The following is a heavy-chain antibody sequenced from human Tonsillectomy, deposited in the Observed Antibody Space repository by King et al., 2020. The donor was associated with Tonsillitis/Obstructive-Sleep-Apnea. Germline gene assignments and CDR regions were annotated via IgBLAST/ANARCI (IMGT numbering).Heavy chain of an antibody. V-gene: IGHV3-9*01. CDR3: AKDKTKNWNYGTPDAY. CDR1: GFTFDDYA. CDR2: ISWNSGGI. D-gene: IGHD1-7*01. J-gene: IGHJ4*02. Sequence: VQLVESGGGLVQPGRSLRLSCAASGFTFDDYAMHWVRQAPGKGLEWVSGISWNSGGIGYADSVKGRFTISRDNAKNSLYLEMNSLRAEDTALYYCAKDKTKNWNYGTPDAYWGQGTLVTVSS.